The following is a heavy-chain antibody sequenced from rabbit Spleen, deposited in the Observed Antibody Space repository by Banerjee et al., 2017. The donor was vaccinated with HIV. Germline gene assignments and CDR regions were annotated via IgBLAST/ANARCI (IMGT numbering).Heavy chain of an antibody. D-gene: IGHD1-1*01. CDR1: GFSFSNKAV. J-gene: IGHJ4*01. V-gene: IGHV1S45*01. CDR2: INGVTGKA. CDR3: ARDLVAVIGWNFNL. Sequence: QEQLVESGGGLVKSEGSLKLSCTASGFSFSNKAVMCWVRQAPGKGLEWIACINGVTGKAVYASWAKGRFTFSKTSSTTVTLQMTSLTAADTATYFCARDLVAVIGWNFNLWGPGTLVTVS.